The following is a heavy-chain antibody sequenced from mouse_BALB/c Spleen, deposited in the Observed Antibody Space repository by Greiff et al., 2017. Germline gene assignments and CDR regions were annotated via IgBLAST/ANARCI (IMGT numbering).Heavy chain of an antibody. J-gene: IGHJ3*01. Sequence: EVQLVESGGGLVKPGGSLKLSCAASGFTFSSYTMSWVRQTPEKRLEWVATISSGGSYTYYPDSVKGRFTISRDNAKNTLYLQMSSLKSEDTAMYYCTRGRDGNSWFAYWGQGTLVTVSA. D-gene: IGHD2-1*01. CDR2: ISSGGSYT. CDR3: TRGRDGNSWFAY. CDR1: GFTFSSYT. V-gene: IGHV5-6-4*01.